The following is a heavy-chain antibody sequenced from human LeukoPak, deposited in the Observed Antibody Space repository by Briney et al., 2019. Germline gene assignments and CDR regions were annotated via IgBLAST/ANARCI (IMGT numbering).Heavy chain of an antibody. CDR3: ARGAVTTAYCVGY. Sequence: GGSLRLSCAASGFTFSSYSMNWVRQAPGKGLEWVSSISSSSSYIYYADSVKGRFTISRDNAKDSLYLQMNSLRAEDTAVYYCARGAVTTAYCVGYWGQGTLVTVSS. D-gene: IGHD4-17*01. J-gene: IGHJ4*02. V-gene: IGHV3-21*01. CDR1: GFTFSSYS. CDR2: ISSSSSYI.